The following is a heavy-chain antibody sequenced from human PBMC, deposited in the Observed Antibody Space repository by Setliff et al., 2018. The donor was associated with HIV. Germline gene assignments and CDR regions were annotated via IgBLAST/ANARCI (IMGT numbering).Heavy chain of an antibody. CDR2: IHYSGST. Sequence: SETLSLTCTVSGGSISSSYWTWTRQPPGKGLEWIGNIHYSGSTNYNPSLKSRVTISVDTSRRQFSLKLSSVTAADTAVYYCARGRDKYGPIDYWGQGTLVTVSS. J-gene: IGHJ4*02. D-gene: IGHD3-10*01. CDR3: ARGRDKYGPIDY. CDR1: GGSISSSY. V-gene: IGHV4-59*01.